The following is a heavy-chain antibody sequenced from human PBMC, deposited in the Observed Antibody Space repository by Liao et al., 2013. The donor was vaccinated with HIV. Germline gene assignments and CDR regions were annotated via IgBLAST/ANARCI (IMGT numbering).Heavy chain of an antibody. CDR2: VYYSGST. CDR1: GGSISSSSFH. CDR3: ARGGGVVVVVAATPVGGQGRFDP. J-gene: IGHJ5*02. V-gene: IGHV4-39*07. Sequence: QLQLQESGPGLVKPSQTLSLTCIVSGGSISSSSFHWGWIRQPPGKGLEWIGSVYYSGSTYYNPSLKSRVTISIDTSKNQFSLKLSSVTAADTAVYYCARGGGVVVVVAATPVGGQGRFDPWGQGTLVTVSS. D-gene: IGHD2-15*01.